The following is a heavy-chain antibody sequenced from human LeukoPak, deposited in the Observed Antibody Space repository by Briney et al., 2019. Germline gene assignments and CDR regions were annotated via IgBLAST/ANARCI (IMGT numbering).Heavy chain of an antibody. CDR1: GFTFSSYG. V-gene: IGHV3-30*18. J-gene: IGHJ4*02. CDR2: ISYDGSNK. Sequence: PGRPLRLSCAASGFTFSSYGMHWVRQAPGKGLEWVAVISYDGSNKYYADSVKGRFTISRDNSKNTLYLQMNSLRAEDTAVYYCAKDPYGGYDSFYFDYWGQGTLVTVSS. CDR3: AKDPYGGYDSFYFDY. D-gene: IGHD5-12*01.